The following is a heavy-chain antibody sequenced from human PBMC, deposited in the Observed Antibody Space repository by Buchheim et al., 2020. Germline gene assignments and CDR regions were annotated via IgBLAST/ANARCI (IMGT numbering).Heavy chain of an antibody. CDR1: GFTFSSYA. Sequence: EVQLLESGGGLVQPGGSLRLSCAASGFTFSSYAMSWVRQAPGKGLEWVSAISGSGGSTYYAGSVKGRFTISRDNSKNTLYLQMNSLRAEDTAVYYCALLPRGRWLQLGYFDYWGQGTL. V-gene: IGHV3-23*01. J-gene: IGHJ4*02. CDR3: ALLPRGRWLQLGYFDY. CDR2: ISGSGGST. D-gene: IGHD5-24*01.